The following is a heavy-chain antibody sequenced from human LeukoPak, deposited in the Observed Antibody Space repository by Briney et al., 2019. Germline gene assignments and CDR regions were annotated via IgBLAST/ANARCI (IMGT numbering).Heavy chain of an antibody. V-gene: IGHV4-59*01. J-gene: IGHJ6*02. Sequence: SETLSLTCTVSGGSISSYYWSWIRQPPGKGLEWIGYIYYSGSTNSNPSLKSRVTISVDTSKNQFSLKLSSVTAADTAVYYCARDRYGSGSSDGMDVWGQGTTVTVSS. D-gene: IGHD3-10*01. CDR2: IYYSGST. CDR3: ARDRYGSGSSDGMDV. CDR1: GGSISSYY.